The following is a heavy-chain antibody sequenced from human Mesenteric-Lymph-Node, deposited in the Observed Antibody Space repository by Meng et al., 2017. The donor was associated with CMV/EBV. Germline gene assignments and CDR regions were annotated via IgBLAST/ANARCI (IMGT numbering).Heavy chain of an antibody. Sequence: GGSLRLSCAASGFTFNNYWMSWVRQAPGKGLEWVAHMNQGGSEKYYVDSVKGRFTISRDNAKNSLYLQMNSLRAEDTAVYYCARDSSTSVNGYYYYGMDVWGQGTTVTVSS. CDR2: MNQGGSEK. CDR3: ARDSSTSVNGYYYYGMDV. J-gene: IGHJ6*02. CDR1: GFTFNNYW. V-gene: IGHV3-7*01. D-gene: IGHD2-2*01.